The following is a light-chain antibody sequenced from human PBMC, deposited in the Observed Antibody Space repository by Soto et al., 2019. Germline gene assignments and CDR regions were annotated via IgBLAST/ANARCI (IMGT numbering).Light chain of an antibody. CDR3: QQRSNWLIS. V-gene: IGKV3-11*01. Sequence: EIVLTQSPATLSLSPGERATLSCRASQSVSGYLAWYQQKPGQAPRLLIYDGSHRATGIPARFSGSGSGTDFTLTISGLEPEEFAVYYCQQRSNWLISFGPGTKVDI. CDR2: DGS. CDR1: QSVSGY. J-gene: IGKJ3*01.